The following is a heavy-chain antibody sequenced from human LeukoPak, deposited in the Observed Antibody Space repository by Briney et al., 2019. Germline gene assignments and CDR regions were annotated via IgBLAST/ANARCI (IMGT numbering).Heavy chain of an antibody. J-gene: IGHJ3*02. Sequence: GGSLRLSCAASGFTFSSYAMSWVRQAPGKGLEWVSGISYSGGSTYYADSVKGRFTISRDNSKNTLYLQMNSLRAEDTAVYYCARNRGARFLEWLLSDNAFDIWGQGTMVTVSS. CDR1: GFTFSSYA. D-gene: IGHD3-3*01. V-gene: IGHV3-23*01. CDR3: ARNRGARFLEWLLSDNAFDI. CDR2: ISYSGGST.